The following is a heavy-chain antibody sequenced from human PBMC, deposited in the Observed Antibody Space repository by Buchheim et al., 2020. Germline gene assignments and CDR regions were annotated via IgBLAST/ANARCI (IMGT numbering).Heavy chain of an antibody. Sequence: VQLLESGGGLVQPGGSLRLSCAASGFTFSSYWMHWVRQAPGKGLVWVSRISSDGRSTSYADSVKGRFTISRDNAKNTLYLQMNSLRAEDTAVYYCAKGVGPTYSSGWYYFDYWGQGTL. CDR2: ISSDGRST. CDR1: GFTFSSYW. CDR3: AKGVGPTYSSGWYYFDY. V-gene: IGHV3-74*02. D-gene: IGHD6-19*01. J-gene: IGHJ4*02.